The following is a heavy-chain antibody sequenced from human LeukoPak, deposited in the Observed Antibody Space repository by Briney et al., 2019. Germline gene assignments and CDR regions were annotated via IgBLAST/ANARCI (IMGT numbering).Heavy chain of an antibody. D-gene: IGHD5-18*01. V-gene: IGHV3-30*04. CDR2: ISYDGSNK. CDR3: ARAKFERIQLWFGLDY. Sequence: PGGSLRLSCAASGFTFSSYAMHWVRQAPGKGLEWVAVISYDGSNKYYADSVKGRFTISRDNSKNTLYLQMNSLRAEDTAVYYCARAKFERIQLWFGLDYWGQGTLVTVSS. J-gene: IGHJ4*02. CDR1: GFTFSSYA.